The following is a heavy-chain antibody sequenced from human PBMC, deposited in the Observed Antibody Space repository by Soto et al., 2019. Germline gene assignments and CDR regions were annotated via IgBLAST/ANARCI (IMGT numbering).Heavy chain of an antibody. CDR2: IYHTGTT. CDR1: GGSISSIDYF. V-gene: IGHV4-30-4*01. CDR3: ARVMAAMQNWLDP. D-gene: IGHD2-2*01. Sequence: SETLSLTCSVSGGSISSIDYFWSWIRQPPGKGLEWIGFIYHTGTTYYNPSLRSRVTISIDTSKSQFSMKLNSVTVADTAVYYCARVMAAMQNWLDPWGQGTLVTVSS. J-gene: IGHJ5*02.